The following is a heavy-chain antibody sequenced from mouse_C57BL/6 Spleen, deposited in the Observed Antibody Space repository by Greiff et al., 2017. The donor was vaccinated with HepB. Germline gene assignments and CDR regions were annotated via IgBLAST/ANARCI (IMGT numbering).Heavy chain of an antibody. D-gene: IGHD2-3*01. V-gene: IGHV1-69*01. CDR1: GYTFTSYW. CDR3: ARDDGYYTWFAY. Sequence: VQLQQSGAELVMPGASVKLSCKASGYTFTSYWMHWVKQRPGQGLEWIGEIDPSDSYTNYNQKFKGKSTLTVDKSSSTAYMQLSSLTSEDSAVYYCARDDGYYTWFAYWGQGTLVTVSA. J-gene: IGHJ3*01. CDR2: IDPSDSYT.